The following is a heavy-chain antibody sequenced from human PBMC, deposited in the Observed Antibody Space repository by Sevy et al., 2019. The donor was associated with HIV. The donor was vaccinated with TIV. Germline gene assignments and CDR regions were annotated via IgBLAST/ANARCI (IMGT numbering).Heavy chain of an antibody. Sequence: GGSLRLSCAASGFTFSDYYMSWIRQAPGKGLEWISCISSSGSTIYFADSVKGRFTISRDNAKNSLYLQMNILRAEATAVYYCARDPRTAAAGRYFQYWGQGTLVTVSS. CDR2: ISSSGSTI. J-gene: IGHJ1*01. CDR1: GFTFSDYY. V-gene: IGHV3-11*01. D-gene: IGHD6-13*01. CDR3: ARDPRTAAAGRYFQY.